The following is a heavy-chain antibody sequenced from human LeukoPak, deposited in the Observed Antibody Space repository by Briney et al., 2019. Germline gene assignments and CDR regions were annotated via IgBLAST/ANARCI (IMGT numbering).Heavy chain of an antibody. J-gene: IGHJ4*02. Sequence: GGSLRLSCAASGFTFSNAWMCWVRQAPGKGLEWVGRIKSKTDGGTTDYAAPVKGRFTISRDDSKNTLYLQMNSLKTEDTAVYYCTTDVTSMIVYRGPRYAFDYWGQGTLVTVSS. CDR3: TTDVTSMIVYRGPRYAFDY. CDR2: IKSKTDGGTT. V-gene: IGHV3-15*01. CDR1: GFTFSNAW. D-gene: IGHD3-22*01.